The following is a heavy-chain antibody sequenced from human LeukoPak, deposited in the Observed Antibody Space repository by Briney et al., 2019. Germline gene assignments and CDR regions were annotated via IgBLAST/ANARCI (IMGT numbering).Heavy chain of an antibody. V-gene: IGHV4-31*03. Sequence: SETLSLTCTVSGGSISSGGYYWSWIRQHPGKGLEWIGYIYYSGSTYYNPSLKSRVTISVDTSKNQLSLNLSSVTAADTAVYYCARDRLDLGVYYFDYWGQGTLVTVSS. J-gene: IGHJ4*02. CDR2: IYYSGST. CDR3: ARDRLDLGVYYFDY. CDR1: GGSISSGGYY. D-gene: IGHD3-10*01.